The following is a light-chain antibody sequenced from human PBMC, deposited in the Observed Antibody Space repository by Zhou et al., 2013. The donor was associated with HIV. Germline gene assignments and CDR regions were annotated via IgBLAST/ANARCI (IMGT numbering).Light chain of an antibody. Sequence: DIQMTQSPSSLSASVGDRVTITCRASQGISNYLAWFQQKPGKAPKVLIYKASSLESGVPSRFSGSGSGTEFTLTISSLQADDFATYYCQQYNSYSVFGQGTKLEIK. V-gene: IGKV1-5*03. CDR3: QQYNSYSV. J-gene: IGKJ2*01. CDR2: KAS. CDR1: QGISNY.